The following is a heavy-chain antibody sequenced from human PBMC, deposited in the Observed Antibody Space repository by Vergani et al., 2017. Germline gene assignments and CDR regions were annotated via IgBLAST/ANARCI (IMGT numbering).Heavy chain of an antibody. D-gene: IGHD6-6*01. Sequence: EVQLVESGGGLVQPGGSLRLPCAASGFTFSRYWMNWVRQAPGKGLEWVSSIRSSSSYIYYADSVKGRFTISRDNAKNSLYLQMNSLRAEDTAVYYCARDAAARSFDYWGQGTLVTVSS. CDR3: ARDAAARSFDY. J-gene: IGHJ4*02. CDR2: IRSSSSYI. CDR1: GFTFSRYW. V-gene: IGHV3-21*01.